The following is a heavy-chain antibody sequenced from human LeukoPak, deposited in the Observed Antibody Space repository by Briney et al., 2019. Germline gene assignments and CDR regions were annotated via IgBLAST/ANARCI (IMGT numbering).Heavy chain of an antibody. CDR3: ASISYSSSRSY. V-gene: IGHV3-21*04. CDR2: ISSSSSYT. J-gene: IGHJ4*02. D-gene: IGHD6-13*01. Sequence: GGSLRLSCAASGFTFSSYSMNWVRQAPGKGLEWVSSISSSSSYTYYADSVKGRFTISRDNSKNTLYLQMNSLRAEDTAIYYCASISYSSSRSYWGQGTLVTVSS. CDR1: GFTFSSYS.